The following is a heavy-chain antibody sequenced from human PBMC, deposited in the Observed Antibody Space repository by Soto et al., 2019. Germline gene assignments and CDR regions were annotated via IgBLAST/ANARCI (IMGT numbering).Heavy chain of an antibody. CDR2: INPNSGDT. Sequence: ASVKVSCKASGYTFTVYYMHCVLQSPLQGLEWMGCINPNSGDTNYAQNFQGRVTMTKDTSISTAYMELSRLRSDDTAVYYCAIPPPGFWSASNWFDPWGQGTLVTVSS. D-gene: IGHD3-3*01. CDR1: GYTFTVYY. V-gene: IGHV1-2*02. J-gene: IGHJ5*02. CDR3: AIPPPGFWSASNWFDP.